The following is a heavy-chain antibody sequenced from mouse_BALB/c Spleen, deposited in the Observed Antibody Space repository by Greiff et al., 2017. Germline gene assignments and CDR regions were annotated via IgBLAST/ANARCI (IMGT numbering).Heavy chain of an antibody. D-gene: IGHD4-1*01. CDR3: ARDWDWFAY. J-gene: IGHJ3*01. CDR1: GYTFTSYW. V-gene: IGHV1S81*02. Sequence: QVQLKQPGAELVKPGASVKLSCKASGYTFTSYWMHWVKQRPGQGLEWIGEINPSNGRTNYNEKFKSKATLTVDKSSSTAYMQLSSLTSEDSAVYYCARDWDWFAYWGQGTLVTVSA. CDR2: INPSNGRT.